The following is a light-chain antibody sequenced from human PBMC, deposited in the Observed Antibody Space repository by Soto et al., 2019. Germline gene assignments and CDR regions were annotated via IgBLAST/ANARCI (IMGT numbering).Light chain of an antibody. V-gene: IGKV3-20*01. CDR1: QSVSSSY. CDR3: QQYGSSLTWA. J-gene: IGKJ1*01. Sequence: EIVLTQSPGTLSLSPGERATLSCRASQSVSSSYLAWYQQKPGQAPRILIYGASSRATGIPDRFIGSGSGTDFTLTISGLEPEDFAVYYCQQYGSSLTWAFGQGTKVEIK. CDR2: GAS.